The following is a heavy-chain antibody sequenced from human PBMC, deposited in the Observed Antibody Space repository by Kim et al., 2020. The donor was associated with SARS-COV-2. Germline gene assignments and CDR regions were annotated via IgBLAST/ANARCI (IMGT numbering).Heavy chain of an antibody. J-gene: IGHJ2*01. D-gene: IGHD3-10*01. CDR1: GGSISSYY. CDR3: ARDGPGVRGVAPPYWYFDL. CDR2: IYYSGST. Sequence: SETLSLTCTVSGGSISSYYWSWIRQPPGKGLEWIGYIYYSGSTNYNPSLKSRVTISVDTSKNQFSLKLSSVTAADTAVYYCARDGPGVRGVAPPYWYFDLWGRGTLVTVSS. V-gene: IGHV4-59*01.